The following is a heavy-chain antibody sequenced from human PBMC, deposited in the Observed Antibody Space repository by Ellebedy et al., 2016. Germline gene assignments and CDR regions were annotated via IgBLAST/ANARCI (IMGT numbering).Heavy chain of an antibody. D-gene: IGHD3-22*01. CDR3: PRTYYYDSSGYYN. CDR1: GVCFSGYY. CDR2: IYSGGST. J-gene: IGHJ4*02. Sequence: GGSLRLXXTVSGVCFSGYYWSGVRQAPGKGLEWVSIIYSGGSTNYADSVKGRFTISRDNSKNTLYLQMSSLRAEDTAVYYCPRTYYYDSSGYYNWGQGTLVTVSS. V-gene: IGHV3-66*02.